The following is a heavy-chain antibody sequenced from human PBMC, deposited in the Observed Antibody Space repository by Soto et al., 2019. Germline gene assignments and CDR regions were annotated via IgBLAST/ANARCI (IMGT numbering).Heavy chain of an antibody. V-gene: IGHV3-49*03. D-gene: IGHD4-17*01. CDR3: TIFIGYGECAPHYYYGMAV. Sequence: GVSLRLPCITSGGEIGDFAMRCFLKAKGKGLEWVGVVTSKKYGGTPQYAASVKGRFSISRDDSKSIAYLQMNNLKTDDTAVYYCTIFIGYGECAPHYYYGMAVWGKGTSVPGS. CDR1: GGEIGDFA. CDR2: VTSKKYGGTP. J-gene: IGHJ6*04.